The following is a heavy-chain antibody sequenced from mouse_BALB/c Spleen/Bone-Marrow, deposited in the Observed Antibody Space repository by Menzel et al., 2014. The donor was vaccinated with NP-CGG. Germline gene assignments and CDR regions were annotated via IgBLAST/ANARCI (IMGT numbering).Heavy chain of an antibody. V-gene: IGHV5-6*01. D-gene: IGHD2-4*01. J-gene: IGHJ2*01. Sequence: EVKLVESGGDLVKPGGSLKLSCAASGFTFSSYGMSWVRQTPDKRLEWVATISSGGSYTYYPDSVKGRFTISRDNAKNTLHLQMSSLKSEDTAMYYCARHDYDEVDFDYWGQGTTLTVSS. CDR2: ISSGGSYT. CDR3: ARHDYDEVDFDY. CDR1: GFTFSSYG.